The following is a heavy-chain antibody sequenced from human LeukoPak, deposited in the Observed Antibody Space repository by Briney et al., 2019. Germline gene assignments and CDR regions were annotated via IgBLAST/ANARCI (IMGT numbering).Heavy chain of an antibody. J-gene: IGHJ4*02. CDR2: ISHTGST. D-gene: IGHD6-19*01. Sequence: SETLSLTCAVYGGSFSGYYWSWIRQPPGKGLEWIGEISHTGSTNYNPSLKSRVTISVDTSKNQFSLKLSSVTAADTAVYYCARGYSRGDPGDYWGQGTQVPGSS. V-gene: IGHV4-34*01. CDR3: ARGYSRGDPGDY. CDR1: GGSFSGYY.